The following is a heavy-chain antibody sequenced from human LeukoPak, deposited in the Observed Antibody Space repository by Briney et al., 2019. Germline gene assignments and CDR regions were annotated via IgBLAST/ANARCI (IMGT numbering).Heavy chain of an antibody. CDR1: GYSFTSYW. CDR2: IDPSDSYT. J-gene: IGHJ4*02. V-gene: IGHV5-10-1*01. Sequence: TPGESLKISCKGSGYSFTSYWISWVRQMPGKGLEWMGRIDPSDSYTNYSPSFQGHVTISADKSISTAYLQWSSLKASDTAMYYCARHPRRFGALTPIDYWGQGTLVTVSS. CDR3: ARHPRRFGALTPIDY. D-gene: IGHD3-10*01.